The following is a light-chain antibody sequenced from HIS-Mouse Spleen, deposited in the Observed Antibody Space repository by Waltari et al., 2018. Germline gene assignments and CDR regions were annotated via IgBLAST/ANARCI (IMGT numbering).Light chain of an antibody. Sequence: QSALTQPASVSGSPGPSITISCSGTSSDVGSYNLVSWYQQHPGKAPQLMIYEGRKRPSGVSNRFSGSKSGNTASLTISGLQAEDEADYYCCSYAGSSTWVFGGGTKLTVL. CDR1: SSDVGSYNL. V-gene: IGLV2-23*01. CDR3: CSYAGSSTWV. J-gene: IGLJ3*02. CDR2: EGR.